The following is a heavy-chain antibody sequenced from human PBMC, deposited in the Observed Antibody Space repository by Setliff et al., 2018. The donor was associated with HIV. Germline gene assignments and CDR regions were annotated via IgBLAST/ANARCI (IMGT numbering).Heavy chain of an antibody. D-gene: IGHD5-18*01. V-gene: IGHV3-49*04. Sequence: GGSLRLSCTASGFTFGDYAMSWVRQAPGKGLEWVGFIRSKTYGGTTEYAASVKDRFTVSRDDSKSIAYLQINSLKTEDTAVYYCTRDKGYAFDIWGQGTMVTVSS. J-gene: IGHJ3*02. CDR1: GFTFGDYA. CDR3: TRDKGYAFDI. CDR2: IRSKTYGGTT.